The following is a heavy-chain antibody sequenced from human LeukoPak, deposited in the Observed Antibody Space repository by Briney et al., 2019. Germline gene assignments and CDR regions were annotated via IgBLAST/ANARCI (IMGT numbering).Heavy chain of an antibody. Sequence: ASVKVSCKASGYTFTGYYMHWVRQAPGQGLEWMGWINSNSGGTNYAQKFQGRVTMTRDTSTSTAYMELSRLRSDDTAVYYCATVGYSSGFEYFQHWGQGTLVTVSS. CDR3: ATVGYSSGFEYFQH. J-gene: IGHJ1*01. CDR1: GYTFTGYY. D-gene: IGHD6-19*01. V-gene: IGHV1-2*02. CDR2: INSNSGGT.